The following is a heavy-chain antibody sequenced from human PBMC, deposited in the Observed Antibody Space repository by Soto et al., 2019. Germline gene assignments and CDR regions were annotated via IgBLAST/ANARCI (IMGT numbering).Heavy chain of an antibody. Sequence: GGSLRLSCAASGFTFSNYGMHWVRQAPGKGLEWVAVIWYDGSNKYYADSVKGRFTISRDNSKNTLYLQMNSLRAEDTAVYYCARDGRGYCSSTSCYVLDYWGQGTLVTVSS. CDR3: ARDGRGYCSSTSCYVLDY. J-gene: IGHJ4*02. CDR1: GFTFSNYG. V-gene: IGHV3-33*08. CDR2: IWYDGSNK. D-gene: IGHD2-2*01.